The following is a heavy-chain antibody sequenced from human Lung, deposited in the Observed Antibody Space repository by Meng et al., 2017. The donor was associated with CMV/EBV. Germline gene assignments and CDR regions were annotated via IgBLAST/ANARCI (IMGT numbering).Heavy chain of an antibody. D-gene: IGHD1-1*01. Sequence: GGSLRLXXEASGFTFSNYGMHWVRQAPGKGLEWVAYIRFDGTQTYYSDSVKGRFAIFRDNSKNTMYLQMHSLTAEDTAMFYCAKVAESTTSPYNYFGAWGPRTXVPVAS. CDR1: GFTFSNYG. J-gene: IGHJ5*02. CDR2: IRFDGTQT. CDR3: AKVAESTTSPYNYFGA. V-gene: IGHV3-30*02.